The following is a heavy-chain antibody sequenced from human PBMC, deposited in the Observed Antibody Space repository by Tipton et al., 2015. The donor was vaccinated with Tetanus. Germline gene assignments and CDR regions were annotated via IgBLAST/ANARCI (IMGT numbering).Heavy chain of an antibody. Sequence: GLVKPSETLSLTCAVYGGSFSGYYWSWLRQPPGKGLEWIGEINHSGSTNYNPSLKSRVTISEDTSKNQLSLKLSSVTAADTAVYYCAFKPDYFGTGSPPFDYWGQGPLVTVSS. J-gene: IGHJ4*02. V-gene: IGHV4-34*01. CDR1: GGSFSGYY. CDR2: INHSGST. D-gene: IGHD3-10*01. CDR3: AFKPDYFGTGSPPFDY.